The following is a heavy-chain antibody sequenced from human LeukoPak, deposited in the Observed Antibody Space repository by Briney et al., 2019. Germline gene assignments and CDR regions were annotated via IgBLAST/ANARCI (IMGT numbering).Heavy chain of an antibody. CDR3: ARGGCSSTSCPPPGFDY. J-gene: IGHJ4*02. Sequence: SETLSLTCTVSGGSISSYYWNWIRQPPAKGLEWIGYIYNSGSTNYNPSLKSRVTISVDTSKNQFSLKVNSVTAADTAVYYCARGGCSSTSCPPPGFDYWGQGSLVTVSS. V-gene: IGHV4-59*13. CDR2: IYNSGST. D-gene: IGHD2-2*01. CDR1: GGSISSYY.